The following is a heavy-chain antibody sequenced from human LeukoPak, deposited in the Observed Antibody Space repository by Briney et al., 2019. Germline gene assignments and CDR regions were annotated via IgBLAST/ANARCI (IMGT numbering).Heavy chain of an antibody. CDR3: AKDPNGDYIGTFDI. CDR1: GFTFSSEA. CDR2: ISPAGGTT. V-gene: IGHV3-23*01. Sequence: GGSLRLSCAVSGFTFSSEAMGWVRQLPGGGLEWVSTISPAGGTTYYAESMKGRFTISRDNSKSTLYLQMNSLRVEDTAVYYCAKDPNGDYIGTFDIWGQGTMVTVSS. D-gene: IGHD4-17*01. J-gene: IGHJ3*02.